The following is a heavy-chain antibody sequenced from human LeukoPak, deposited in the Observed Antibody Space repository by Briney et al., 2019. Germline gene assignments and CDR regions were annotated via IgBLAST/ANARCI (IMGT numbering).Heavy chain of an antibody. J-gene: IGHJ4*02. V-gene: IGHV3-23*01. D-gene: IGHD6-13*01. CDR1: GFTFSSYS. CDR3: AQPRSYIAAAGPRDDY. CDR2: ISGSGGST. Sequence: PGGSLRLSCAASGFTFSSYSMNWVRQAPGKGLEWVSAISGSGGSTYYADSVKGRFTISRDNSKNTLYLQMNSLRAEDTAVYYCAQPRSYIAAAGPRDDYWGQGTLVTVSS.